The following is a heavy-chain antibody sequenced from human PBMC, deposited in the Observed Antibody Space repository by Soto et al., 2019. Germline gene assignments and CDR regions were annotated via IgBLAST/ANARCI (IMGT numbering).Heavy chain of an antibody. V-gene: IGHV1-69*13. Sequence: ASVKVSCKASGGTFSSYAISWVRQAPGQGLEWMGGIIPIFGTANYAQKFQGRLTITADESTSPAYMELSSLRSEDTDVYSCSRGGYYDSSGYYSFDYWGQGTLVTVSS. J-gene: IGHJ4*02. CDR2: IIPIFGTA. CDR3: SRGGYYDSSGYYSFDY. CDR1: GGTFSSYA. D-gene: IGHD3-22*01.